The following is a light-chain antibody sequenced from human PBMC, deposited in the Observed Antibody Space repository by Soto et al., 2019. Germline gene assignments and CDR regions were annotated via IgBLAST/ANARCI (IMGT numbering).Light chain of an antibody. Sequence: QSVLTQPPSVSEAPRQRVTISCSGSSSNIGNNAVNWYQQLPGKAPKLLIYYNDLLPSGVSDRFSGSKSGTSASLDISGLQSEDEADYYCAVWDDSLNGPVFGGGTKLTVL. J-gene: IGLJ2*01. CDR3: AVWDDSLNGPV. V-gene: IGLV1-36*01. CDR2: YND. CDR1: SSNIGNNA.